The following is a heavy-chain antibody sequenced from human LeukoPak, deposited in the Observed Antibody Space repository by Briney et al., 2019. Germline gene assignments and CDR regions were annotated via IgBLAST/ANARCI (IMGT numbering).Heavy chain of an antibody. V-gene: IGHV3-74*01. D-gene: IGHD5-24*01. J-gene: IGHJ4*01. Sequence: PGGSLRLSCAASGFTFSPYWMHWVRQAPGKGLVWVSQINSDSGRTRYADSVKGRLTISRDNAKNTVYLQINSLRAEDTARYYCARGRNGFFDYWGHGTLVTVSS. CDR3: ARGRNGFFDY. CDR2: INSDSGRT. CDR1: GFTFSPYW.